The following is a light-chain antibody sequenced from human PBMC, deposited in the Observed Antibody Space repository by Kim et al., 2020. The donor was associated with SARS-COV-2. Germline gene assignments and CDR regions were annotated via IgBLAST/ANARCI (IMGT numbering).Light chain of an antibody. CDR3: QQTYSASRT. CDR2: TAS. CDR1: QDISRY. V-gene: IGKV1-39*01. J-gene: IGKJ1*01. Sequence: DIQMTQSPASLSASVGDRVTITCRASQDISRYLNWYQQKPGKAPKLLIYTASSLQSGVPSRFTGSGSETDFTLTISSLQPEDFATYYCQQTYSASRTFGQGTKVDIK.